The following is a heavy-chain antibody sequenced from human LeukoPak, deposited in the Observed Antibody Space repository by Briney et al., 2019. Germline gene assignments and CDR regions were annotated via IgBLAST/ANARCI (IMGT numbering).Heavy chain of an antibody. D-gene: IGHD6-25*01. Sequence: SVKVSCKASGGAFNSYTFNWVRRAPGRGLEWMGAIIPLFTRSNYAQNFQDRVVITADGSTSTVYMELMRLTSEDTSVYFCARGARSGSWYSPFDFWGQGSLVTVSS. CDR2: IIPLFTRS. J-gene: IGHJ5*01. CDR3: ARGARSGSWYSPFDF. V-gene: IGHV1-69*01. CDR1: GGAFNSYT.